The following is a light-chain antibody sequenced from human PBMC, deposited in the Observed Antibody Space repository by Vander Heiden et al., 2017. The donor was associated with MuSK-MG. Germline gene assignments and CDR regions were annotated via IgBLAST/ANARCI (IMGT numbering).Light chain of an antibody. CDR2: RNN. Sequence: QSVPTPPPSASGTPGQRVTISRSGSSSNIGSNYVSCYQHLPGTAPKLFIYRNNHRPSGVPDRFSGSKSGTSASLAISGLRSEEEADYYCAAWDDSLSGRVFGGGTKLTVL. V-gene: IGLV1-47*01. CDR3: AAWDDSLSGRV. J-gene: IGLJ3*02. CDR1: SSNIGSNY.